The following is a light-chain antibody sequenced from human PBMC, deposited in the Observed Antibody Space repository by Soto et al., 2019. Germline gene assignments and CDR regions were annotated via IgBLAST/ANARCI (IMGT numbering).Light chain of an antibody. CDR3: AAYTNSSTLGV. CDR1: SSDVGAYNY. V-gene: IGLV2-14*01. J-gene: IGLJ1*01. Sequence: QSALTQPASVSGSPGPAITISCAGTSSDVGAYNYVSWYQQHPVKAPKLMIYEVSNRPSGVSNRFSGSKSGDTASLTISGLQAEDEAAYYSAAYTNSSTLGVFGTGTKLTVL. CDR2: EVS.